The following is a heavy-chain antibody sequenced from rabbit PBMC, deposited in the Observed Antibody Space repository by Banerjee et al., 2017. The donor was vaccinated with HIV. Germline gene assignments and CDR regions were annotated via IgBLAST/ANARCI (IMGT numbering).Heavy chain of an antibody. CDR1: GFSFSSSDY. Sequence: QEQLEESGGDLVKPGASLTLTCTASGFSFSSSDYMCWVRQAPGKGLEWIACIWTASGKTYYPTWVNGRFTITRNTSLNTVDLKVTNLTAADTATYFCARGWTSVDANYGHAFKLWGPGTLVTV. J-gene: IGHJ4*01. D-gene: IGHD6-1*01. V-gene: IGHV1S43*01. CDR3: ARGWTSVDANYGHAFKL. CDR2: IWTASGKT.